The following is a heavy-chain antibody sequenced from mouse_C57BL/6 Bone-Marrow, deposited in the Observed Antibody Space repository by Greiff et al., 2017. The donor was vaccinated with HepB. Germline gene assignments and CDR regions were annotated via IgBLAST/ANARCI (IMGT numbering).Heavy chain of an antibody. V-gene: IGHV5-9*01. Sequence: DVKLVESGGGLVKPGGSLKLSCAASGFTFSSYTMSWVRQTPEKRLEWVATISGGGGNTYYPDSVKGRFTISRDNAKNTLYLQMSSLRSEDTALYYCARLLYYYYFDYWGQGTTLTVSS. CDR3: ARLLYYYYFDY. J-gene: IGHJ2*01. CDR2: ISGGGGNT. CDR1: GFTFSSYT. D-gene: IGHD1-1*01.